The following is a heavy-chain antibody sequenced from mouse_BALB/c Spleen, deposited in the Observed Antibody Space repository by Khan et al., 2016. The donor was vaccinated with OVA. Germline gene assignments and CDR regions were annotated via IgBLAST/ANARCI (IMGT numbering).Heavy chain of an antibody. CDR3: ARPAYDGYYDY. V-gene: IGHV1S137*01. CDR1: GYTFTDYA. D-gene: IGHD2-3*01. Sequence: QVQLQQSGPELVRPGVSVKISCKGSGYTFTDYAIYWVKQSHAKSLEWVGLISTYSGNTNYNQKFKVKATMTVDKSSSTAYMDLARLTSEDSAIYYCARPAYDGYYDYWGQGTTLTVSS. J-gene: IGHJ2*01. CDR2: ISTYSGNT.